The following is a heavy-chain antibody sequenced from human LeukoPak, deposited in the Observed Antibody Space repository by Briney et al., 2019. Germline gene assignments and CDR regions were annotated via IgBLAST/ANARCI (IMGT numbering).Heavy chain of an antibody. D-gene: IGHD3-9*01. CDR1: GFTFSSYS. CDR3: ASLTGYDYPKA. V-gene: IGHV3-21*01. Sequence: GGSLRLSCAASGFTFSSYSMNWVRQAPGKGLEWVSSISSSSSYKYYADSVKGRFTISRDNAKNSLYLQMNSLRAEDTAVYYCASLTGYDYPKAWGQGTLVTVSS. J-gene: IGHJ5*02. CDR2: ISSSSSYK.